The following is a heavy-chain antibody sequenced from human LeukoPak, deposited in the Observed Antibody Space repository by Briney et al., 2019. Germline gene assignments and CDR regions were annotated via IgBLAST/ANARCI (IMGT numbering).Heavy chain of an antibody. CDR1: GGSISSGDYY. D-gene: IGHD5-24*01. Sequence: PSETLSLTCTVSGGSISSGDYYWSWIRQPPGKGLEWIGYIYYSGSTYYNPSLKSRVTISVDTSKNQFSLKLSSVTASDTAVYSCAREGGEMAKFPIKENYGARGPLATVPS. CDR2: IYYSGST. J-gene: IGHJ4*02. V-gene: IGHV4-30-4*08. CDR3: AREGGEMAKFPIKENY.